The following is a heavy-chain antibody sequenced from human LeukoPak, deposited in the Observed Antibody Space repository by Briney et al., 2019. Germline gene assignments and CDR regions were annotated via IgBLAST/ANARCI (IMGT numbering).Heavy chain of an antibody. D-gene: IGHD3-10*01. CDR2: VSSSSSTI. Sequence: GGSLRLSCAASGFTFSSYSMNWVRQAPGKGLEWVSYVSSSSSTIYYADSVKGRFTISRDNAKNSLYPQMNSLRAEDTAVYYCARDGVLLWFGESVPHFDYWGQGTLVTVSS. V-gene: IGHV3-48*01. CDR1: GFTFSSYS. J-gene: IGHJ4*02. CDR3: ARDGVLLWFGESVPHFDY.